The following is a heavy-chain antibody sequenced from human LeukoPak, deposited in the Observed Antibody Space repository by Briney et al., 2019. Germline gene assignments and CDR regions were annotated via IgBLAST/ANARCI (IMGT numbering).Heavy chain of an antibody. CDR3: AKDSRRYYDILTGYYYYYYGMDV. V-gene: IGHV3-43*02. J-gene: IGHJ6*02. Sequence: GGSLRLSCAASGFTFDDYAMHWVRHAPGKGLEWVSLISGDGGSTYYADSVKGRFTISRDNSKNSLYLQMNSLRTEDTALYYCAKDSRRYYDILTGYYYYYYGMDVWGQGTTVTVSS. CDR2: ISGDGGST. D-gene: IGHD3-9*01. CDR1: GFTFDDYA.